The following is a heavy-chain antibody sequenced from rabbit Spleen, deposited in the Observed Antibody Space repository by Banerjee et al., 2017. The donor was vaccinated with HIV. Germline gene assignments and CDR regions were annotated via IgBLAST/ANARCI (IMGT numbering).Heavy chain of an antibody. CDR1: GFSLSDSYY. CDR2: IYTGNAKT. CDR3: ARDAGSGDYIDVYFNL. Sequence: EQLVESGGGLVQPGGSLKLSCTASGFSLSDSYYMCWVRQAPGKGLEWIGCIYTGNAKTYYASWAKGRLTISKSSSTTVTLQMTSLTAADTATYFCARDAGSGDYIDVYFNLWGPGTLVTVS. D-gene: IGHD8-1*01. V-gene: IGHV1S45*01. J-gene: IGHJ4*01.